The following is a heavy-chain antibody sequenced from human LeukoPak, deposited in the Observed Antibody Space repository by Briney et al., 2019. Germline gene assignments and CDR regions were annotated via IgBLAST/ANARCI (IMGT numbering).Heavy chain of an antibody. CDR2: IRYDGSNK. V-gene: IGHV3-30*02. CDR3: AKDAGSVTPAPDSH. Sequence: GGSLRLSCAASGFTFSSYGMHWVRQAPGKGLEWVAFIRYDGSNKYYADSVKGRFTISRDNSKNTLYLQMNSLRAEDTAVYYCAKDAGSVTPAPDSHWGQGTLVTVSS. D-gene: IGHD4-17*01. J-gene: IGHJ4*02. CDR1: GFTFSSYG.